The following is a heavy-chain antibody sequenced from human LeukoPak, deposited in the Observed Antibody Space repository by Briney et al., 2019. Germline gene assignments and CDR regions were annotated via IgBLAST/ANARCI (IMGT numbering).Heavy chain of an antibody. CDR1: GYTFTGYY. J-gene: IGHJ5*02. CDR3: ARELDSGYDPGNWFDP. CDR2: INPNSGGT. D-gene: IGHD5-12*01. Sequence: ASAKVSCKASGYTFTGYYMHWVRQAPGQGLEWMGWINPNSGGTNYAQKFQGWVTMTRDTSISTAYMELSRLRSDDTAVYYCARELDSGYDPGNWFDPWGQGTLVTVSS. V-gene: IGHV1-2*04.